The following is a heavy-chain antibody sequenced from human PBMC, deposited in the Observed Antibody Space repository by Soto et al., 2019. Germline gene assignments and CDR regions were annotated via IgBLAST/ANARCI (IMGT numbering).Heavy chain of an antibody. J-gene: IGHJ4*02. CDR2: VYHSWST. Sequence: SETLSLTCSVSGGSMRNYYWNWIRQPPGRGLEWIGYVYHSWSTNYNPSLKIRVSMSVDVSRNHFSLTLHSVTAADTAVYFCTSSYSTSSSPDYWGQGTLV. CDR3: TSSYSTSSSPDY. V-gene: IGHV4-59*01. D-gene: IGHD6-6*01. CDR1: GGSMRNYY.